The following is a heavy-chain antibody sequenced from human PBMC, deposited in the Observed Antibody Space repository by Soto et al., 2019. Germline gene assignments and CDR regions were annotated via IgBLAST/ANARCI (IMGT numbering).Heavy chain of an antibody. D-gene: IGHD5-18*01. CDR1: GFAFSSYG. CDR2: ISYDGSLQ. Sequence: QAQLVESGGGVVQPGRSLRLSCEASGFAFSSYGMHWVRQAPGTGLEWVAVISYDGSLQHYADSVKGRFTISRDNSKNMVLLQMSSLRAEDTAVYYCVSDRGYGHASVPYSWGQGTLVSVYS. J-gene: IGHJ4*02. V-gene: IGHV3-30*03. CDR3: VSDRGYGHASVPYS.